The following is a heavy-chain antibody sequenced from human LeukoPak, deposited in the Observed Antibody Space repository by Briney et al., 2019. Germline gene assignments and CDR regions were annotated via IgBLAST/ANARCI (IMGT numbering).Heavy chain of an antibody. D-gene: IGHD4-17*01. CDR1: GGSISSGYY. CDR2: IYHSGST. V-gene: IGHV4-38-2*02. CDR3: AKLYGDYYHTFDY. J-gene: IGHJ4*02. Sequence: PSETLSLTCTVSGGSISSGYYWGWIRQPPGKGLEWIGHIYHSGSTYYNPSLKSRVTISVDTSKNQFSLRLNSVTAADTAVYYCAKLYGDYYHTFDYWGQGTLVTVSS.